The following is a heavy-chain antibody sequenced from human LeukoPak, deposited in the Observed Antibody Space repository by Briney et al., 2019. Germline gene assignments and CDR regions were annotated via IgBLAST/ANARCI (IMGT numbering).Heavy chain of an antibody. CDR3: ARGPYYYGSGSYYNDHYYYYGMDV. D-gene: IGHD3-10*01. V-gene: IGHV1-69*04. J-gene: IGHJ6*02. CDR1: GGTFSSYA. Sequence: ASVTVSCKASGGTFSSYAISWVRQAPGQGLEWMGRIIPILGIANYAQKFQGRVTITADKSTSAAYMELSSLRSEDTAVYYCARGPYYYGSGSYYNDHYYYYGMDVWGQGTAVTVSS. CDR2: IIPILGIA.